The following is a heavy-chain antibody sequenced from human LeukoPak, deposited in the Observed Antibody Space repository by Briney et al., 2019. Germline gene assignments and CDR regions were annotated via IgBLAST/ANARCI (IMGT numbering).Heavy chain of an antibody. CDR1: GYTFTGYY. V-gene: IGHV1-2*02. CDR2: TNPNSGGT. D-gene: IGHD1-26*01. Sequence: ASVKVSCKASGYTFTGYYMHWVRQAPGQGLEWMGWTNPNSGGTNYAQKFQGRVTMTRDTSISTAYMELSRLRSDDTAVYYCARVSGKWELLSGDYWGQGTLVTVSS. CDR3: ARVSGKWELLSGDY. J-gene: IGHJ4*02.